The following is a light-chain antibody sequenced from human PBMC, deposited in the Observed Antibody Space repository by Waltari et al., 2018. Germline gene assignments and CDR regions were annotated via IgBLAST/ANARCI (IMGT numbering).Light chain of an antibody. Sequence: SALAQPRPVSGSPGQSVSIPCTGTSSAVGSFNFVSWYQQHPGRFPKHIIYDVFERPSGVPDRFSGSKSGNTASLTISGLQAEDEADYYCYSYAVSSSVVFGGGTKVTVL. CDR3: YSYAVSSSVV. V-gene: IGLV2-11*01. CDR1: SSAVGSFNF. CDR2: DVF. J-gene: IGLJ2*01.